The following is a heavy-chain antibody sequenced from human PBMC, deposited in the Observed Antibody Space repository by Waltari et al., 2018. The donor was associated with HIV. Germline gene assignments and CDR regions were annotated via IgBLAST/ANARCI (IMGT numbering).Heavy chain of an antibody. D-gene: IGHD6-19*01. J-gene: IGHJ6*02. V-gene: IGHV4-59*01. CDR2: IYYSGST. CDR1: GGSISSYY. CDR3: ARAGWYNYYYYGMDV. Sequence: QVQLQESGPGLVKPSETLSLTCTVSGGSISSYYWSWIRQPPGKGLEWIGYIYYSGSTNYNRSLKSRVTISVDTSKNQFSLKLSSVTAADTAVYYCARAGWYNYYYYGMDVWGQGTTVTVSS.